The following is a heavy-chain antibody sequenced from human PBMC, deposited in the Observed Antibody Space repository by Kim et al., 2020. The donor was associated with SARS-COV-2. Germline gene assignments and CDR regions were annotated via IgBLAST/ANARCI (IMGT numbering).Heavy chain of an antibody. D-gene: IGHD5-12*01. CDR2: IYPGDSDT. CDR3: ARVEMATIGGVHAVDY. J-gene: IGHJ4*02. Sequence: GESLKISCKGSGYSFTSYWIGWVRQMPGKGLEWMGIIYPGDSDTRYSPSFQGQVTISADKSISTAYLQWSSLKASDTAMYYCARVEMATIGGVHAVDYWGQGTLVTVSS. CDR1: GYSFTSYW. V-gene: IGHV5-51*01.